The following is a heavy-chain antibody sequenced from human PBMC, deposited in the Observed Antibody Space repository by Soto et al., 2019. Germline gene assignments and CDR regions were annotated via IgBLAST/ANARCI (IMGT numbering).Heavy chain of an antibody. Sequence: QVHLVQSGAEVKKPGSSVKVSCKISGVTFTGYTIGWVRQAPGQGLEWMGGITPIFNSANYARKFQGRISISADDSTNTAHMELRSLSSEDSAMYYCARIIGTYCGGDCSPWDDYWGQGTLVTVSS. J-gene: IGHJ4*02. CDR3: ARIIGTYCGGDCSPWDDY. V-gene: IGHV1-69*12. D-gene: IGHD2-21*02. CDR2: ITPIFNSA. CDR1: GVTFTGYT.